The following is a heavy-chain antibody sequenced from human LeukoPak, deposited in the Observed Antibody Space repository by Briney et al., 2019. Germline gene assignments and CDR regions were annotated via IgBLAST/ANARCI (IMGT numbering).Heavy chain of an antibody. CDR2: IKQDGSEK. V-gene: IGHV3-7*01. J-gene: IGHJ4*02. D-gene: IGHD3-22*01. CDR3: ARETTDSSGYYLDY. Sequence: PGGSLRLSCAASGFTFSSYWMSWVRQAPGKGLEWVANIKQDGSEKYYVDSVKGRFTISRDNAKNSLYLQMNSLRAEDTAVYYCARETTDSSGYYLDYWGQGTLVTVSS. CDR1: GFTFSSYW.